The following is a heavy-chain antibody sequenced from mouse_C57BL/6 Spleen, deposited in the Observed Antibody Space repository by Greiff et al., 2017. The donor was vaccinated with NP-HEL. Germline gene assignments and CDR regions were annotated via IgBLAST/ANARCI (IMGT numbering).Heavy chain of an antibody. CDR3: ARSRSNGYAMDY. CDR1: GYTFTSYG. CDR2: IYPRSGNT. Sequence: QVQLKESGAELARPGASVKLSCKASGYTFTSYGISWVKQRTGQGLEWIGEIYPRSGNTYYNEKFKGKATLTADKSSSTAYMELRSLTSEDSAVYFCARSRSNGYAMDYWGQGTSVTVSS. J-gene: IGHJ4*01. D-gene: IGHD2-5*01. V-gene: IGHV1-81*01.